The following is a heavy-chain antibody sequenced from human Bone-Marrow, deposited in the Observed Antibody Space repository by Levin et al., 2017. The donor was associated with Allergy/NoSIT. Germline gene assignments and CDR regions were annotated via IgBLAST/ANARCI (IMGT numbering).Heavy chain of an antibody. CDR3: ARVALPRYCTSTSCSDSGYYFDY. D-gene: IGHD2-2*01. CDR1: EFTFSSYD. V-gene: IGHV3-13*04. J-gene: IGHJ4*02. Sequence: PGGSLRLSCAASEFTFSSYDMHWVRQATGRGLEWVSAIGTAADSYYSGSVKGRFTVSRDNAKNSFYLQMNSLRAGDTAVYYCARVALPRYCTSTSCSDSGYYFDYWGQGTLVTVSS. CDR2: IGTAADS.